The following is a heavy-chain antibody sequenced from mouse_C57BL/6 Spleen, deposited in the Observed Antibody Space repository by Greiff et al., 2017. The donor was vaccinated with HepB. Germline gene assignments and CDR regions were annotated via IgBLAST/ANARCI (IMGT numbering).Heavy chain of an antibody. J-gene: IGHJ1*03. CDR2: ISDGGSYT. D-gene: IGHD2-1*01. CDR3: ARYYGNYGWYFDV. V-gene: IGHV5-4*01. CDR1: GFTFSSYA. Sequence: LVESGGGLVKPGGSLKLSCAASGFTFSSYAMSWVRQTPEKRLEWVATISDGGSYTYYPDNVKGRFTISRDNAKNNLYLQMSHLKSEDTAMYYCARYYGNYGWYFDVWGTGTTVTVSS.